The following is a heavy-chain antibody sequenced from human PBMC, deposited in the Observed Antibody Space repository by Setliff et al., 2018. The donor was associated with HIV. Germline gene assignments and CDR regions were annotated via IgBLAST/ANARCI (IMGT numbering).Heavy chain of an antibody. J-gene: IGHJ5*02. V-gene: IGHV4-4*09. CDR1: GASISSYY. CDR3: ARSTYYYGSGKGSGWFDP. Sequence: PSETLSLTCSVSGASISSYYWSWIRQPPGKGLEWIGSIYSSGSTNYNPSVKSRVTISVDTSKNQFSLKLTSVTAADTAVYYCARSTYYYGSGKGSGWFDPWGQGTLVTVSS. CDR2: IYSSGST. D-gene: IGHD3-10*01.